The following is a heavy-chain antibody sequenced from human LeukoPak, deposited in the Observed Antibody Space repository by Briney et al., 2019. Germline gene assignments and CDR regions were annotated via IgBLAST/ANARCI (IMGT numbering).Heavy chain of an antibody. J-gene: IGHJ4*02. CDR2: INPNSGGT. Sequence: GSSVKVSCKASGGTFSSYAISWVRQAPGQGLEWMGWINPNSGGTNYAQKFQGRVTMTRDTSISTAYMELSRLRSDDTAVYYCARDDPTVSFDYWGQGTLVTVSS. V-gene: IGHV1-2*02. CDR1: GGTFSSYA. D-gene: IGHD4-17*01. CDR3: ARDDPTVSFDY.